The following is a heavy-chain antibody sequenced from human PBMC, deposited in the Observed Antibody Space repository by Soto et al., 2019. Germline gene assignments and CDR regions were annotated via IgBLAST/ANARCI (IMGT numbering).Heavy chain of an antibody. CDR3: ARDRLHSGYDGDY. CDR1: GYTFSNYA. D-gene: IGHD5-12*01. V-gene: IGHV1-18*01. CDR2: ISTDDGYT. J-gene: IGHJ4*02. Sequence: QVQLVQSGVEVKKPGASVKVSCKASGYTFSNYAISWVRQAPGQGLEWMGWISTDDGYTNYARDRVTMTKDSSTNTAYMELRSLRSDDTAIYYCARDRLHSGYDGDYWGQGTLVTVSS.